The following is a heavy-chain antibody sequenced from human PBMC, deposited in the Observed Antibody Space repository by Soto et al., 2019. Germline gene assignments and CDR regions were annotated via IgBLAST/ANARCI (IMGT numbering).Heavy chain of an antibody. D-gene: IGHD3-10*01. CDR1: GFTFSSYV. V-gene: IGHV3-23*01. J-gene: IGHJ4*02. Sequence: EVQLLESGGGLVQPGGSLRLSCAASGFTFSSYVMSWVRQAPGKGLEWVSAISGSGGSTYYADSVKGRFTISRDNSKNTLYLQMNSLRAEDTAVYYCAKIYGSDLVIGYWGQGTLVTVSS. CDR2: ISGSGGST. CDR3: AKIYGSDLVIGY.